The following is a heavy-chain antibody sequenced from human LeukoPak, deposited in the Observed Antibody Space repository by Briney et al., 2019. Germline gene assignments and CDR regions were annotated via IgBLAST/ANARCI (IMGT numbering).Heavy chain of an antibody. V-gene: IGHV3-23*01. CDR3: ARTVTDNYFDY. D-gene: IGHD4-11*01. CDR2: ISGSGGST. CDR1: GFTFSSYA. J-gene: IGHJ4*02. Sequence: PWGSLRLSCAASGFTFSSYAMSWVRQAPGKGLEWVSAISGSGGSTYYADSVKGRFTISRDNSENTLYLQMNSLRAEDTAVYYCARTVTDNYFDYWGQGTLVTVSS.